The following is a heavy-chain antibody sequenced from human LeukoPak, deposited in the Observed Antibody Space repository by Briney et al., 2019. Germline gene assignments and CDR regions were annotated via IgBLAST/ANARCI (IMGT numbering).Heavy chain of an antibody. J-gene: IGHJ2*01. CDR3: AKEPTPTMVRRGYWHFDL. V-gene: IGHV3-30*04. Sequence: TGGSLGLSCAASGFTFSTYAMHWVRQAPGKGLEWVAVISYDGSNKYYADSVKGRFTISRDNSKNTLYLQMNSLRTEDTAVYYCAKEPTPTMVRRGYWHFDLWGRGTLVTVSS. CDR2: ISYDGSNK. D-gene: IGHD3-10*01. CDR1: GFTFSTYA.